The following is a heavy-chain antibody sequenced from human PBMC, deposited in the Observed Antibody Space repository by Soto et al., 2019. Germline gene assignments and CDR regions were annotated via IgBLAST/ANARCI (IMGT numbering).Heavy chain of an antibody. V-gene: IGHV4-59*01. Sequence: PSETLSLTCTVSGGSINSYFWSWIRQSPGKGLEWIGHIYYSGSTIYSPSLKSRVSISVDTSKNQFSLEVHSVTAADTAVYYCARAGTNMVQFDYWGQGTLVTVSS. J-gene: IGHJ4*02. CDR3: ARAGTNMVQFDY. D-gene: IGHD3-10*01. CDR2: IYYSGST. CDR1: GGSINSYF.